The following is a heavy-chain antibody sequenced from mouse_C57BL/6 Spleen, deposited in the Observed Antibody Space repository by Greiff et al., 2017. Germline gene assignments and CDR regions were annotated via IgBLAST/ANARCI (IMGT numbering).Heavy chain of an antibody. CDR3: ARKLGRGYFDY. CDR2: IDPSDSYT. D-gene: IGHD4-1*01. J-gene: IGHJ2*01. CDR1: GYTFTSYW. V-gene: IGHV1-50*01. Sequence: QVQLQQPGAELVKPGASVKLSCKASGYTFTSYWMQWVKQRPGQGLEWIGEIDPSDSYTNYNQKFKGKATLTVDTSSSTAYMQLSSLTSEDSAVDYCARKLGRGYFDYGGQGTTLTVSS.